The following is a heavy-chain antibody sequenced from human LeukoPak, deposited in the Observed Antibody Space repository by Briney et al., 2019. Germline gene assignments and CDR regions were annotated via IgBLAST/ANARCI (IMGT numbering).Heavy chain of an antibody. CDR2: SYHRGYT. J-gene: IGHJ4*02. CDR1: GGPISSSSYY. CDR3: ARFDYGDYVFGFDH. Sequence: SETLSLTCTVSGGPISSSSYYWGWIRQPPGKGLEWIATSYHRGYTYYNPSLKSRVTISLDTSKNHFSLKLRSVTAADTALYFCARFDYGDYVFGFDHWGQGSLVTVSS. V-gene: IGHV4-39*02. D-gene: IGHD4-17*01.